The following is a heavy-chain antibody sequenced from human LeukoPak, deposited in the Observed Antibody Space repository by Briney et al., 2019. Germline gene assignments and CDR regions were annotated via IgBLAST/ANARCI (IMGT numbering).Heavy chain of an antibody. Sequence: SQTLSLTCTVSGGSISSGSYYRSWIRQPAGKGLEWIGRIYTSGSTNYNPSLKSRVTISVDTSKNQFSLKLSSVTAADTAVYYCARVNGRNYYFDYWGQGTLVTVSS. CDR1: GGSISSGSYY. V-gene: IGHV4-61*02. D-gene: IGHD4-23*01. J-gene: IGHJ4*02. CDR3: ARVNGRNYYFDY. CDR2: IYTSGST.